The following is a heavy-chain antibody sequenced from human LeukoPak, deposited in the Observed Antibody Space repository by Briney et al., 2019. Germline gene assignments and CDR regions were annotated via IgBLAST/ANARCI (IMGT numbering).Heavy chain of an antibody. D-gene: IGHD3-3*01. Sequence: GGSLRLSCAASGFTFNSYAMSWVRQAPGKGLEWVSGISGGGTTYYADSVKGRFTISRDNSKNTLYLQMNSLRAEDTAIYYCAKVEWPDAFSIWGQGTMVTVSS. CDR1: GFTFNSYA. V-gene: IGHV3-23*01. CDR2: ISGGGTT. J-gene: IGHJ3*02. CDR3: AKVEWPDAFSI.